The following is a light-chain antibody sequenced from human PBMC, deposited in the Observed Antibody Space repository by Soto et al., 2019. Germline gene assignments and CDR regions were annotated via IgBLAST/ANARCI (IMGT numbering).Light chain of an antibody. J-gene: IGLJ3*02. V-gene: IGLV2-14*01. CDR1: SSDIGGSDY. CDR3: SSYVTSGTLV. Sequence: QSALTQAASVSGSPGQSSTLSCTGTSSDIGGSDYVSWYQKHPVKAPKVIIYEVSDRPSGVSDRFSGSKSGNTASLTISGLQAEDESDYYCSSYVTSGTLVFGGGTKLTV. CDR2: EVS.